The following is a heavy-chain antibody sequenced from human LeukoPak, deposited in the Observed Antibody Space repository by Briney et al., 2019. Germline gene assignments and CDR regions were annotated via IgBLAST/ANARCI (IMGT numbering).Heavy chain of an antibody. CDR3: ARTYYYDGSGYPPGIY. CDR1: GFTFSSYA. V-gene: IGHV3-23*01. J-gene: IGHJ4*02. CDR2: ISGSGGST. Sequence: GGSLRLSCAASGFTFSSYAMSWVRQAPGKGLEWVSAISGSGGSTYYADSVKGRFTISRDNSKNTLYLQMNSLRAEDTAVYYCARTYYYDGSGYPPGIYWGQGTLVTVSS. D-gene: IGHD3-22*01.